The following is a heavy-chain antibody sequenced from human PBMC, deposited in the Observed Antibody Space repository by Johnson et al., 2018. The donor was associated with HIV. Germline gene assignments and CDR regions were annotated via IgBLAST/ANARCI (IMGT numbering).Heavy chain of an antibody. CDR2: IKQDGSEE. D-gene: IGHD1-20*01. Sequence: VQLVESGGGVVQPGGSLRLSCAAPGFIFSSYWMSWVRQAPGKGLEWVANIKQDGSEEYYVDSVKGRFTISRDNAKNSLYLQMNSLRAEDTAVYYCARAEGLTGRNAFDIWGQGTMVTVSS. J-gene: IGHJ3*02. CDR3: ARAEGLTGRNAFDI. CDR1: GFIFSSYW. V-gene: IGHV3-7*01.